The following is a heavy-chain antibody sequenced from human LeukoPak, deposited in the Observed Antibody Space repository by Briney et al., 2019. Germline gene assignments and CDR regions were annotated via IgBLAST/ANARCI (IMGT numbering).Heavy chain of an antibody. CDR2: IYYSGST. CDR3: ASTAGYSXGWFDY. Sequence: SETLSLTCTVSGGSISSYYWSWIRQPPGKGLEWIGYIYYSGSTNYNPSLKSRVTISVDTSKNQFSLKLSSVTAADTAVYYCASTAGYSXGWFDYWGQGALVTVSS. CDR1: GGSISSYY. D-gene: IGHD6-19*01. V-gene: IGHV4-59*01. J-gene: IGHJ5*01.